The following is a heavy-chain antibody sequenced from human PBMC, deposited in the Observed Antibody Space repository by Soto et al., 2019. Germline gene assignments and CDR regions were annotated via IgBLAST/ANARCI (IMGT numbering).Heavy chain of an antibody. Sequence: EVQLVESGGGLVKPGGSLRLSCAASGFTFSSYSMNWVRQAPGKGLEWVSSISSSSSYIYYADSVKGRFTISRDNAKNSLYLQMNSLRAEDTAVCYCAREDAIFGVVTYGGWFDPWGQGTLVTVSS. V-gene: IGHV3-21*01. CDR3: AREDAIFGVVTYGGWFDP. D-gene: IGHD3-3*01. J-gene: IGHJ5*02. CDR2: ISSSSSYI. CDR1: GFTFSSYS.